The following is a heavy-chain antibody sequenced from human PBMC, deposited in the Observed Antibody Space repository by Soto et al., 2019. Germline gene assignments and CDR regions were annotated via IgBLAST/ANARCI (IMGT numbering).Heavy chain of an antibody. J-gene: IGHJ6*03. Sequence: QVQLVQSGAEVKKPGSSVKVSCKASGGTFSSYTISWVRQAPGQGLEWMGRIIPIRGIANYAQKFQGRVTITADKSTSTAYMELNSLRSEDTAVYYCARDSLGYCSSTSCYLGYYYYYMDVWGKGTTVTVSS. D-gene: IGHD2-2*01. CDR3: ARDSLGYCSSTSCYLGYYYYYMDV. CDR1: GGTFSSYT. CDR2: IIPIRGIA. V-gene: IGHV1-69*08.